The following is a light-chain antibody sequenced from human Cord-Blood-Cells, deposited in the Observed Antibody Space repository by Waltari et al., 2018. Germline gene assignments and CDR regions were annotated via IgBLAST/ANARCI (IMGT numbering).Light chain of an antibody. CDR1: QGIRSY. J-gene: IGKJ2*01. Sequence: DIQLTQSPSFLSASVGDRVTITCRASQGIRSYLAWYQQKPGKAPKLLIYAASTLQSGVPSRFSGSGSGTEFTLTISSLQPEDFATYYCQQLNSYPYTFGQGTKLDIK. CDR2: AAS. CDR3: QQLNSYPYT. V-gene: IGKV1-9*01.